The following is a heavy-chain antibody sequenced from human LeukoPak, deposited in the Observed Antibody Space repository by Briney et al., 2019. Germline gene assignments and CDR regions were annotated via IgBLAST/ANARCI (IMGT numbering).Heavy chain of an antibody. CDR3: AGDRLLLVGTTGS. D-gene: IGHD1-26*01. CDR2: IYYSGST. J-gene: IGHJ4*02. Sequence: LETLSLTCTVSGGSISSSSYYWGWIRQPPGKGLEWIGSIYYSGSTYYNPSLKSRVTISIDTSKNQFSLKLSSVTAADTAVFYCAGDRLLLVGTTGSWGQGTLVTVSS. CDR1: GGSISSSSYY. V-gene: IGHV4-39*07.